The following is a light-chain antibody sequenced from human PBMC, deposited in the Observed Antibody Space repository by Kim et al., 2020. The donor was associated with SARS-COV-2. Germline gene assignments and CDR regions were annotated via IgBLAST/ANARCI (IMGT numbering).Light chain of an antibody. J-gene: IGKJ1*01. CDR3: QQFKSFPPT. Sequence: AIQLAQSPSSLSASVGDRVTITCRASQGIGTSLAWYRQRPGKAPQLLMEATSTLESGVPSGFTSSGSGTDFILTISSLQPEDFATYYCQQFKSFPPTFGQGTKLEI. CDR2: ATS. V-gene: IGKV1-13*02. CDR1: QGIGTS.